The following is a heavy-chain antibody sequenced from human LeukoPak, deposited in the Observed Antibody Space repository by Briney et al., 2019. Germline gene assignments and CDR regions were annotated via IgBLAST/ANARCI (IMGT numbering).Heavy chain of an antibody. J-gene: IGHJ2*01. CDR1: GFSFSTYS. Sequence: GGSLRLSRAASGFSFSTYSMNWVRQAPGKGLEWVSSISSRSSYIYYADSVKGRFTISRDNAKNSLYLQMNSLRAEDTAVYYCARDLYCGGDCSLGYFDLWGRSTLVTVSS. V-gene: IGHV3-21*06. CDR3: ARDLYCGGDCSLGYFDL. CDR2: ISSRSSYI. D-gene: IGHD2-21*02.